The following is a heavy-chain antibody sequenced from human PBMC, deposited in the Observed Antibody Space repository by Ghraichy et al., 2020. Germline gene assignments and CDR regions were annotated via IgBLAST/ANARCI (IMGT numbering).Heavy chain of an antibody. CDR3: ARGRYYYDSSGYYYVDY. Sequence: GGSLRLSCAASGFMFSSYWMSWVRQAPGKGLEWVANIKQDGSEKYYVDSVKGRFSISRDNAKNSLYLQMNSLRAEDTAVYYGARGRYYYDSSGYYYVDYWGQGTLVTVSS. V-gene: IGHV3-7*03. CDR2: IKQDGSEK. CDR1: GFMFSSYW. J-gene: IGHJ4*02. D-gene: IGHD3-22*01.